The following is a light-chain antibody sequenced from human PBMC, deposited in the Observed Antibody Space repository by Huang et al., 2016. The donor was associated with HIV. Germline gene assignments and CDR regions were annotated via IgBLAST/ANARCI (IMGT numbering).Light chain of an antibody. CDR1: QNINTS. V-gene: IGKV3-11*01. Sequence: EIVLTQSPVTLSMSPGQRATLSCRASQNINTSLAWYQQKPGQAPRLLIYDASNRATGIPARFSGGGSGTDFTLTISSLEPEDFVVYFCQQRTSWPLTFGGGT. J-gene: IGKJ4*01. CDR3: QQRTSWPLT. CDR2: DAS.